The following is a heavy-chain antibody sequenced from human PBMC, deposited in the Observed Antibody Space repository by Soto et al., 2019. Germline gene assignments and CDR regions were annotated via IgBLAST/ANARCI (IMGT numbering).Heavy chain of an antibody. CDR2: INAGNGNT. CDR1: GYTFTSYA. CDR3: ARASGITGTRLDY. V-gene: IGHV1-3*01. Sequence: SVKPSSKASGYTFTSYALQSVRQAPGQRLEWMGWINAGNGNTKYSQKFQGRVTITRDTSASTAYMELSSLRSEDTAVYYCARASGITGTRLDYWGQGTLVTVSS. J-gene: IGHJ4*02. D-gene: IGHD1-20*01.